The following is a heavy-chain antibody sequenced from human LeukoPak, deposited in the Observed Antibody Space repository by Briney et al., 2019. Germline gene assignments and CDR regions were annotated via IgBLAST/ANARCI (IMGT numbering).Heavy chain of an antibody. CDR1: GGSISSSSYY. CDR3: ARARIAYSSSSVWFDP. V-gene: IGHV4-39*07. D-gene: IGHD6-6*01. Sequence: PSETLSLTCTVSGGSISSSSYYWGWIRQPPGKGLEWIGSIYYSGSTYYNPSLKGRVTISVDTSKNQFSLKLSSVTAADTAVYYCARARIAYSSSSVWFDPWGQGTLVTVSS. CDR2: IYYSGST. J-gene: IGHJ5*02.